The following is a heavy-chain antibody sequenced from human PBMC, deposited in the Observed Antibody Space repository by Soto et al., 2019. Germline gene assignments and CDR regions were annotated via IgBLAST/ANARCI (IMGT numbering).Heavy chain of an antibody. Sequence: QVQLQESGPGLVKPSETLSLTCNVSGVLISSYYWSWIRQPPGKGLEWIGYIYYSGNTNYNSSLARRVTISVDTSKTQISLRLSSVIATDTAVYYCARHGHVVRGGYYAYWGQGALVTVSS. D-gene: IGHD3-10*01. J-gene: IGHJ4*02. CDR1: GVLISSYY. V-gene: IGHV4-59*08. CDR2: IYYSGNT. CDR3: ARHGHVVRGGYYAY.